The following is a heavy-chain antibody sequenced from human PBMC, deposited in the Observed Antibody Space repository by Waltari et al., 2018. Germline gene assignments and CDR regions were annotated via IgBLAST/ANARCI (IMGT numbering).Heavy chain of an antibody. J-gene: IGHJ4*02. Sequence: QLQLQESGPGLVKPSGTLSLICAVSGDSMRTSDYWSWVRQPPGKGLEWIGQVRGDGKTNYNPSFASRVTMSLDTSTYHFALKLTSATAADTALYYCARDRGRGLYLDTWGPGTLVTVSP. V-gene: IGHV4-4*02. CDR1: GDSMRTSDY. D-gene: IGHD1-1*01. CDR3: ARDRGRGLYLDT. CDR2: VRGDGKT.